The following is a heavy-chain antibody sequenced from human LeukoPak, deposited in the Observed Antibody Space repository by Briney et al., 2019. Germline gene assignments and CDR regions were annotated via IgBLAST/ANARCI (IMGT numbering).Heavy chain of an antibody. V-gene: IGHV4-4*02. J-gene: IGHJ5*02. CDR3: SRLYGDYGWFDP. Sequence: SETLSLTCTVSGDSISGTNWWSWVRQSPGKGLEWIGEMYHTGSSNYNPSLKSRVTISVDKSKNQFSLRLSSVTAADTAVYYCSRLYGDYGWFDPWGQGTLVTVSS. D-gene: IGHD4-17*01. CDR1: GDSISGTNW. CDR2: MYHTGSS.